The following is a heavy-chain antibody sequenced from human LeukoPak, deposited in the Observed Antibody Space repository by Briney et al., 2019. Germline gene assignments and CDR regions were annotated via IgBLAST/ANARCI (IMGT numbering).Heavy chain of an antibody. CDR1: GHTFTSYY. CDR3: AREGGKITFGGVTSFDY. J-gene: IGHJ4*02. D-gene: IGHD3-16*01. Sequence: ASVKVSCKASGHTFTSYYMHWVRQAPGQGLEWMGIINPSGGSTSYAQKFQGRVTMTRDTSTSTVYMELSSLRSEDTAVYYCAREGGKITFGGVTSFDYWGQGTLVTVSS. CDR2: INPSGGST. V-gene: IGHV1-46*01.